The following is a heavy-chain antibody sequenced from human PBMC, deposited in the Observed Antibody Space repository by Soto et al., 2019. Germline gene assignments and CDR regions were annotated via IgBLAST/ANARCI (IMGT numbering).Heavy chain of an antibody. V-gene: IGHV3-53*01. J-gene: IGHJ6*02. Sequence: GGSLRLSCAASGFTVSSNYMSWVRQAPGKGLEWASVIYSGGSTYYADSVKGRFTISRDNSKNTLYLQMNSLRAEDTAVYYCARDLTTVSPHRRRSSYYYYGMDVWGQGTTVTVSS. CDR1: GFTVSSNY. CDR3: ARDLTTVSPHRRRSSYYYYGMDV. CDR2: IYSGGST. D-gene: IGHD4-4*01.